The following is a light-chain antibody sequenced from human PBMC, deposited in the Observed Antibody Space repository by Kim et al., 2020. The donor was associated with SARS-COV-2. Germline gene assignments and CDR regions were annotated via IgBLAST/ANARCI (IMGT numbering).Light chain of an antibody. Sequence: LTPGERASLSCRASQNVGSHLNWYQLKPGQAPRLLIFDASNKATGIPARFSGSGSGTDFTLTISSVEPEDFAVYFCQQRLWPPLTFGGGTKVDIK. J-gene: IGKJ4*01. CDR2: DAS. V-gene: IGKV3-11*01. CDR1: QNVGSH. CDR3: QQRLWPPLT.